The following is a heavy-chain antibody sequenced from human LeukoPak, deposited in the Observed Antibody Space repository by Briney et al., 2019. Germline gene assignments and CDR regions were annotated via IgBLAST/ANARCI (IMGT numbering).Heavy chain of an antibody. V-gene: IGHV1-69*13. Sequence: SVKVSCKASGGTFSSYAISWVRQAPGQGREWMGGIIPIFGTANYAQKFQGRVTITADESTSTAYMELSGLRSEDTAVYYCAGSTVTRLAEYFQHWGQGTLVTVSS. CDR1: GGTFSSYA. CDR3: AGSTVTRLAEYFQH. D-gene: IGHD4-17*01. J-gene: IGHJ1*01. CDR2: IIPIFGTA.